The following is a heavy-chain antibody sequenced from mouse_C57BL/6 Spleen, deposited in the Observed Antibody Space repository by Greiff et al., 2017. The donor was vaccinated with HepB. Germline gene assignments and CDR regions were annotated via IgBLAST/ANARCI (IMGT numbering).Heavy chain of an antibody. V-gene: IGHV1-22*01. CDR2: INPNNGGT. Sequence: EVQLVESGPELVKPGASVKMSCKASGYTFTDYNMHWVKQSHGKSLEWIGYINPNNGGTSYNQKFKGKATLTVNKSSSTAYMELRSLTSEDSAVYYCARDGVGAMDYWGQGTSVTVSS. D-gene: IGHD2-3*01. CDR3: ARDGVGAMDY. J-gene: IGHJ4*01. CDR1: GYTFTDYN.